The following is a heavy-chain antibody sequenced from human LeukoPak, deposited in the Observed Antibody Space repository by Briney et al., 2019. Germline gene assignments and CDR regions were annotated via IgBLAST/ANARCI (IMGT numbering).Heavy chain of an antibody. CDR3: ARSESGSYFDY. Sequence: GGSLRLSCAASGFTFTSYSMSWVRLAPGKGLEWVSSFSSSSNYIFYADSLKGRFTLSRDNAKNSLYLQMNSLRAEDTAVYYCARSESGSYFDYWGQGTLVTVSS. J-gene: IGHJ4*02. CDR1: GFTFTSYS. CDR2: FSSSSNYI. V-gene: IGHV3-21*01. D-gene: IGHD1-26*01.